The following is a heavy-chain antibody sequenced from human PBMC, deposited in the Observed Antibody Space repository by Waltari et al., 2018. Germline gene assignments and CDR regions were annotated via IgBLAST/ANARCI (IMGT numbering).Heavy chain of an antibody. CDR1: GFTFSSYG. Sequence: QVQLVESGGGVVQPGGSLRLSCAASGFTFSSYGMHWVRQAPGKGLEWVAFIRYDGSNKYYADSVKGRFTISRDNSKNTLYLQMNSLRAEDTAVYYCAKSTSQTYSSSWYGPNYYYGMDVWGQGTTVTVSS. J-gene: IGHJ6*02. CDR3: AKSTSQTYSSSWYGPNYYYGMDV. D-gene: IGHD6-13*01. CDR2: IRYDGSNK. V-gene: IGHV3-30*02.